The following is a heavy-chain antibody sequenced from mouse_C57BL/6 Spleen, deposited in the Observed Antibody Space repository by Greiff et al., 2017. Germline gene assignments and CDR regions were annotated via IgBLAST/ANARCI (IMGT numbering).Heavy chain of an antibody. CDR1: GYTFTDYY. CDR3: AREGQLRLPWFAY. CDR2: IYPGSGNT. Sequence: QVHVKQSGAELVRSGASVKLSCKASGYTFTDYYINWVKQRPGQGLEWIARIYPGSGNTYYNEKFKGKATLTAEKSSSTAYMQLSSLTSEDSAVYFCAREGQLRLPWFAYWGQGTLVTVSA. V-gene: IGHV1-76*01. J-gene: IGHJ3*01. D-gene: IGHD3-2*02.